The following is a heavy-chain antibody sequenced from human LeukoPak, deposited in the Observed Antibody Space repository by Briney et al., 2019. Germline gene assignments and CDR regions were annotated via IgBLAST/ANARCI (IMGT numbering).Heavy chain of an antibody. CDR3: ANVAGRWFDP. CDR2: IYYSGST. Sequence: PSETLSLTCTVSGGSISSSSYYWGWIRQPPGKGLEWIGSIYYSGSTYYNPSLMSRVTISVDTSKNQFSLKLSSVTAADTAVYYCANVAGRWFDPWGQGTLVTVSS. J-gene: IGHJ5*02. V-gene: IGHV4-39*07. D-gene: IGHD6-19*01. CDR1: GGSISSSSYY.